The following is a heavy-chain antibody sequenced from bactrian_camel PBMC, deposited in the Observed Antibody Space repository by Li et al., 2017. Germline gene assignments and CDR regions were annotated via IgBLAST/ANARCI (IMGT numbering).Heavy chain of an antibody. D-gene: IGHD1*01. V-gene: IGHV3S55*01. CDR2: LDSNGIS. J-gene: IGHJ4*01. CDR1: GWTYGTWT. CDR3: ARALGDRLYDFDY. Sequence: VQLVESGGDSVQAGGSLKLSCVVTGWTYGTWTIGWFRRAPGGEREGLAALDSNGISTYAESVKGRFTVSKDTAKNALILQLNSLKTEDTGTYYCARALGDRLYDFDYWGQGTQVTVS.